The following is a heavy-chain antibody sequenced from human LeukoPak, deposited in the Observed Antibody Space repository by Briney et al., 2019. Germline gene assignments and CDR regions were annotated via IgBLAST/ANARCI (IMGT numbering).Heavy chain of an antibody. CDR2: IWYDGTNK. CDR3: ARELAEAFDI. V-gene: IGHV3-33*01. CDR1: GFTLSNYG. Sequence: PGGSLRLSCAVSGFTLSNYGMHWVRQAPGRGLEWVAVIWYDGTNKYYADSVRGRFTISRDSSKNTLYLQMNSLRAEDTAVYYCARELAEAFDIWGQGTMVTVSS. J-gene: IGHJ3*02.